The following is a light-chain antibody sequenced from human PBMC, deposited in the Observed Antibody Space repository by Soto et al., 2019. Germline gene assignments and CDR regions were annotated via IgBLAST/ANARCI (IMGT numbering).Light chain of an antibody. V-gene: IGKV1-16*02. CDR3: QQYNSYPIT. CDR1: QDISNH. Sequence: DIHMTQSPSSLSASVGDRVTITCRASQDISNHVAWFQQRPGKAPKSLIHAASNLYSGVPLKFSGSGSGTDFTLTISSLQPEDSATYYCQQYNSYPITFGQGTRLEIK. J-gene: IGKJ5*01. CDR2: AAS.